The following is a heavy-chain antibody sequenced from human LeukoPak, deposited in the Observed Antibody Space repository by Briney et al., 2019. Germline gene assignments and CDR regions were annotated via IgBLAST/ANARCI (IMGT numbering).Heavy chain of an antibody. CDR3: TSVPVG. J-gene: IGHJ4*02. CDR2: IKPMTEGGTT. D-gene: IGHD1-26*01. Sequence: GGSLRLSCAASGFTFRSARMNWVRQAPGKGLEWVGHIKPMTEGGTTDYAAPVKGRFTISKDDSKNTLDLQMNSLKTEDTAVYYCTSVPVGWGQGTLVTVSA. CDR1: GFTFRSAR. V-gene: IGHV3-15*01.